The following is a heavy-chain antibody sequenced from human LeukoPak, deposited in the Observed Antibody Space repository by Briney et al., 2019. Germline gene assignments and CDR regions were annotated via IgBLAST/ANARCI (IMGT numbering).Heavy chain of an antibody. CDR1: GFTFSSYS. D-gene: IGHD5-24*01. CDR2: ISSSSSYI. CDR3: ARGGDGYKGDAFDI. V-gene: IGHV3-21*01. J-gene: IGHJ3*02. Sequence: PGGSLRLSCAASGFTFSSYSMNWVRQAPGKGLEWVSSISSSSSYIYYADSVKGRFTISRDNAKNSLYLQMNSLRAEDTAVYYCARGGDGYKGDAFDIWGQGTMVTVSS.